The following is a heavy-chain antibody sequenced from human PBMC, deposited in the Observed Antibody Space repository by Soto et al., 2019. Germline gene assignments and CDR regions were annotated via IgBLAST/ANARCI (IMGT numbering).Heavy chain of an antibody. CDR3: ARVGAWGCSGDTSCFDY. CDR1: GGSFSGYY. J-gene: IGHJ4*02. Sequence: SETLSLTCAVYGGSFSGYYWSWIRQPPGKGLEWIGEINHSGSTNYNPSLKSRVTMTTDTSTSTAYMELRSLRSGDTAVYFCARVGAWGCSGDTSCFDYWGQGTLVTVSS. CDR2: INHSGST. V-gene: IGHV4-34*10. D-gene: IGHD2-15*01.